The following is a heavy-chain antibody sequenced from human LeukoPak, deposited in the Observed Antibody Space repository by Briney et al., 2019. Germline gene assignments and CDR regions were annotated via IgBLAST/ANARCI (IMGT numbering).Heavy chain of an antibody. V-gene: IGHV4-4*07. CDR2: IYTSGST. J-gene: IGHJ6*02. CDR1: GGSISSYY. Sequence: SETLSLTCTVSGGSISSYYWSWIRQPAGKGLEWIGRIYTSGSTNYNPSLKSRVTISVDTSKNQFSLKLSSVTAADTAVYYCARDHRLYYYYGMDVWGQGTTVTVSS. CDR3: ARDHRLYYYYGMDV.